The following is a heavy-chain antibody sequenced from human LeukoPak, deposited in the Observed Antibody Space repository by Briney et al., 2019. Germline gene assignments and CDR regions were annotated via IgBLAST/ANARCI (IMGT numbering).Heavy chain of an antibody. CDR2: IYYGGST. J-gene: IGHJ3*02. V-gene: IGHV4-39*01. Sequence: SETLSLTCTVSGGSISSSSYYWGWIRQPPGKGLEWIGSIYYGGSTYYNPSLKSRVTISVDTSKNQFSLKLSSVTAADTAVYYCARSELTTSYSSGSEAFDIWGQGTMVTVSS. CDR1: GGSISSSSYY. CDR3: ARSELTTSYSSGSEAFDI. D-gene: IGHD6-19*01.